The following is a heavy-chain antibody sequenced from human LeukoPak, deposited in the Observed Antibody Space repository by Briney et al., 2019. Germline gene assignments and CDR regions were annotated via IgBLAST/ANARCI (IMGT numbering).Heavy chain of an antibody. V-gene: IGHV1-2*02. Sequence: ASVKVSCKASGYTFTGYYMHWVRQAPGQGLEWMGWINPNSGGTNYAQKFQGRVTMTRDTSISTAYMELSRLRSDDTAVYYCATFGGGRITMVRGVIGFDYWGQGTLVTVSS. CDR2: INPNSGGT. J-gene: IGHJ4*02. CDR1: GYTFTGYY. D-gene: IGHD3-10*01. CDR3: ATFGGGRITMVRGVIGFDY.